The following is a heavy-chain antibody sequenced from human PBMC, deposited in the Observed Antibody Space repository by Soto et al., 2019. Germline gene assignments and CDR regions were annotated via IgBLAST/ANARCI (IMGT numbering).Heavy chain of an antibody. CDR3: ARAVVVSATFDL. CDR1: GGTFSSYA. D-gene: IGHD2-15*01. J-gene: IGHJ5*02. CDR2: IIPIFGTA. V-gene: IGHV1-69*01. Sequence: QVQLVQSGAEVKKPGSSVKVSCKASGGTFSSYAISWVRQAPGQGLEWMGGIIPIFGTANYAQTFQGRVKVTADDSTRTAYMELSSVRAEDTAVYYCARAVVVSATFDLWGQGTLVTVSS.